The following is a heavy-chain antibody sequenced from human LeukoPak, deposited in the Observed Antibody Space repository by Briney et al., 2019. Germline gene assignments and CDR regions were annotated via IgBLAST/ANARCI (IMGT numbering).Heavy chain of an antibody. D-gene: IGHD6-19*01. J-gene: IGHJ4*02. CDR3: ACREMEQWLVPSGLTDY. CDR1: GFTFSSYE. Sequence: PGGSLRLSCAASGFTFSSYEMNWVRQAPGKGLGRGSYISSSGSTIYYADSVKGRFTISRDNAKNSLYLQMNSLRAEDTAVYYCACREMEQWLVPSGLTDYWGQGTLVTVSS. CDR2: ISSSGSTI. V-gene: IGHV3-48*03.